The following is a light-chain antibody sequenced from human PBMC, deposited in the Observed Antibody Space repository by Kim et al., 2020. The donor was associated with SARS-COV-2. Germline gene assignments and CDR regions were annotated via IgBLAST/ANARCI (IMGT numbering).Light chain of an antibody. V-gene: IGKV3-15*01. CDR1: QSVSSN. J-gene: IGKJ4*01. CDR3: QQPRSWPRT. Sequence: EIVMTQSPATLSVSPGERATLSCRASQSVSSNLAWYQQKCGQAPRLLIYDASNRATGVPARFSGSGSGTEFTLTISSLKSEDFAVYYCQQPRSWPRTFGRGTKVDIK. CDR2: DAS.